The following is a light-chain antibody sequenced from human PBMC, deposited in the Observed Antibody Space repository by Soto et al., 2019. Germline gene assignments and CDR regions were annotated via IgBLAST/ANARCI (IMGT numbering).Light chain of an antibody. CDR3: AAWDDSLDGPV. J-gene: IGLJ3*02. CDR2: SNN. Sequence: QSVLTQPPSASGAPGQRVTISCSGSSSNLGSNTVNWYQQFPGTAPRVLMYSNNQRPSGVPDRFSGSKSGTSVFLAISGLQSDDEDDYYCAAWDDSLDGPVFGGGTQLTVL. V-gene: IGLV1-44*01. CDR1: SSNLGSNT.